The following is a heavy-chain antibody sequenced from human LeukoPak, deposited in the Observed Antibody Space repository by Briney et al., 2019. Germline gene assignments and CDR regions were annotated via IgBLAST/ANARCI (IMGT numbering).Heavy chain of an antibody. J-gene: IGHJ6*02. CDR1: GVTFSGYS. CDR3: ARDSGMGYFDWLLLRPYGMDV. Sequence: PGGSLRLSCAASGVTFSGYSMNWVRQAPGKGLEWVSAITATSLHIYYADSVKGRFTVSRDNAKNSLYLQMNSLRSEDTAVYYCARDSGMGYFDWLLLRPYGMDVWGQGTTVTVSS. D-gene: IGHD3-9*01. V-gene: IGHV3-21*04. CDR2: ITATSLHI.